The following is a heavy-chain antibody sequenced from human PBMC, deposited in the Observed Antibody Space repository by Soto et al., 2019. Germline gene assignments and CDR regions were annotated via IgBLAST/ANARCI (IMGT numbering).Heavy chain of an antibody. CDR1: GFSFTNSA. V-gene: IGHV1-58*01. J-gene: IGHJ3*02. Sequence: QMQVVQSGPEVKRPGTSVKVPCKASGFSFTNSAVQWVRQARGQHLEWIGYIIIAGGGTKYAQNLQGRITITRDMSTSTAYMELSSLRSEDTAIYYCAAELYSGGRCCSFDIWGQGTVVPVSS. CDR3: AAELYSGGRCCSFDI. D-gene: IGHD2-15*01. CDR2: IIIAGGGT.